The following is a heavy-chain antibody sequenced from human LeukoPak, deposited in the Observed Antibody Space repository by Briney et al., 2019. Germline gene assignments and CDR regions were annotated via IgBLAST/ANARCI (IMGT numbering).Heavy chain of an antibody. D-gene: IGHD2-2*01. Sequence: SGTLSLTCAVSGGSISSSNWWSWVRQPPGKGLEWIGEIYHSGSTNYNPSLKSRVTISVDKSKNQFSLKLSSVTAADTAVYYCARLALGCSSPSCHDYWGQGTLVTVSS. V-gene: IGHV4-4*02. J-gene: IGHJ4*02. CDR3: ARLALGCSSPSCHDY. CDR1: GGSISSSNW. CDR2: IYHSGST.